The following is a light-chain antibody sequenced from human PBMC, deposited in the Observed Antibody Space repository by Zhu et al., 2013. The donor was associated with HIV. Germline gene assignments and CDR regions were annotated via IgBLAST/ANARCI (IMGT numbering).Light chain of an antibody. CDR3: QVWDNHIWV. CDR1: NIGTKN. Sequence: SYELTQPPSVSVAPGQTATITCGGNNIGTKNVHWFQQRPGQAPVLVIYRGTIRPSGIPEGFSGFNSGNTATLTITRAQVGDEADYYCQVWDNHIWVFGGGTKLTVL. J-gene: IGLJ3*02. V-gene: IGLV3-9*01. CDR2: RGT.